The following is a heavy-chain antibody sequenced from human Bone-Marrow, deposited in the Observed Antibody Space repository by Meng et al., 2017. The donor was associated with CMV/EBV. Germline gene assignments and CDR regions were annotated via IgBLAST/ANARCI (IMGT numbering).Heavy chain of an antibody. CDR2: ISTSGSTM. CDR3: ARDLSSIAARPGDY. V-gene: IGHV3-48*03. D-gene: IGHD6-6*01. CDR1: GFTFSNYE. Sequence: GGSLRLSCAASGFTFSNYEMNWVRQAPGQGLEWVSYISTSGSTMYYADSVKGRFTISRDNAKNSLYLQMNSLRAEDTAVYYCARDLSSIAARPGDYWGQGTLVTVSS. J-gene: IGHJ4*02.